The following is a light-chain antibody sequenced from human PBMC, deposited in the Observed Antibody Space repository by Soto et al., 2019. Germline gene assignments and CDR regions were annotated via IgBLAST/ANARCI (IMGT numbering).Light chain of an antibody. CDR3: QQYKSFSWT. CDR2: KAS. Sequence: DIPMTQSPSTLSASIGDRVIITCRANQSINSWLAWYQQKPGKAPKILIYKASNLESGVPSRFSGSGSGTEFTLTISSLQPDDFATYYCQQYKSFSWTFGQGTKVDIK. J-gene: IGKJ1*01. V-gene: IGKV1-5*03. CDR1: QSINSW.